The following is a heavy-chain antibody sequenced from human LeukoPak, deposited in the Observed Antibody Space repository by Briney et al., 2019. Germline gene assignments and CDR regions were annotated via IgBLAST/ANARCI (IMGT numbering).Heavy chain of an antibody. D-gene: IGHD2-2*01. V-gene: IGHV1-69-2*01. J-gene: IGHJ2*01. CDR3: ARHRGSCSSGCSNWYLDL. CDR2: VDPEDGET. CDR1: GYTFTDYY. Sequence: ASVKISCKVSGYTFTDYYMHWVQQAPGKGLEWMGLVDPEDGETIYAEKFQGRVTITADTSTDTAYMELSSLRSEDTAVYYCARHRGSCSSGCSNWYLDLWGRGTLVNVFS.